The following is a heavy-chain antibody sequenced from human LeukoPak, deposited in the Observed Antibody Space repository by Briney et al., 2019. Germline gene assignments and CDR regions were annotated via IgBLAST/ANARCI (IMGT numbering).Heavy chain of an antibody. CDR1: GGSISPYY. Sequence: MPSETLSLTCTVSGGSISPYYWTWIRQSAGKGLEFIGRIHSGGTTNYNPSLASRVSLSVDTSNNQVSLRLSSVTAADTAVYYCARDSPHGYALGHYYYFMDVWGKGTTVTVS. CDR3: ARDSPHGYALGHYYYFMDV. J-gene: IGHJ6*03. CDR2: IHSGGTT. V-gene: IGHV4-4*07. D-gene: IGHD5-18*01.